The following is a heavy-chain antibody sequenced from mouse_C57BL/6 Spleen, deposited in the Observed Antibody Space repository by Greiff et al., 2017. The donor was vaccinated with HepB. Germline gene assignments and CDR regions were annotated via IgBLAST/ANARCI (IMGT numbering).Heavy chain of an antibody. V-gene: IGHV5-6*01. CDR2: ISSGGSYT. CDR3: ARHPNYYGSEGNYFDY. D-gene: IGHD1-1*01. Sequence: EVKLVESGGDLVKPGGSLKLSCAASGFTFSSYGMSWVRQTPDKRLEWVATISSGGSYTYYPDSVKGRFTISRDNAKNTLYLQMSSLKSEDTAMYYCARHPNYYGSEGNYFDYWGQGTTLTVSS. J-gene: IGHJ2*01. CDR1: GFTFSSYG.